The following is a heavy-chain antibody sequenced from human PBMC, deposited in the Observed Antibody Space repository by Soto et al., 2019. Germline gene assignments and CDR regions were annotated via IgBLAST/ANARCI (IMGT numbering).Heavy chain of an antibody. CDR1: GFTFDDYA. V-gene: IGHV3-9*01. Sequence: EVQLVESGGGLVQPGRSLRLSCAASGFTFDDYAMHWVRQAPGKGLEWVSGISWNSGSIGYADSVKGRFTISRDNAKNSLYLQMNSLRAEDTALYYCAKDMSGDYEGDYYYGMDVWGQGTTVTVSS. CDR2: ISWNSGSI. CDR3: AKDMSGDYEGDYYYGMDV. J-gene: IGHJ6*02. D-gene: IGHD4-17*01.